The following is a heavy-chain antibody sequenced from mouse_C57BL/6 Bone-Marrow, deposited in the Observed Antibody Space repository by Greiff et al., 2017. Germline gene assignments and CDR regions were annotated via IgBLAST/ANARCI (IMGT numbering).Heavy chain of an antibody. CDR1: GYTFTSYG. V-gene: IGHV1-81*01. Sequence: VQLQQSGAELARPGASVKLSCKASGYTFTSYGISWVKQRTGQGLEWIGEIYPRSGNTYYNEKFKGKATLTADKSSSTAYMELRSLTSEDSAVYFCARKGALLLRLYYAMDYWGQGTSVTVSS. D-gene: IGHD1-2*01. CDR2: IYPRSGNT. CDR3: ARKGALLLRLYYAMDY. J-gene: IGHJ4*01.